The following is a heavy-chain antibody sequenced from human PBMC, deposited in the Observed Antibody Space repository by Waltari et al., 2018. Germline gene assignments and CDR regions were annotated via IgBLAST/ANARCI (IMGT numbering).Heavy chain of an antibody. CDR1: GYSIRSGYY. J-gene: IGHJ4*02. CDR3: ARQEGYSYGSSGY. D-gene: IGHD5-18*01. V-gene: IGHV4-38-2*01. CDR2: IYHSGST. Sequence: QVQLQESGPGLVKPSETLSLTCAVSGYSIRSGYYWGWIRQPPGKGLEWIGSIYHSGSTYYNPSLKSRVTISVDTSKNQFSLKLSSVTAADTAVYYCARQEGYSYGSSGYWGQGTLVTVSS.